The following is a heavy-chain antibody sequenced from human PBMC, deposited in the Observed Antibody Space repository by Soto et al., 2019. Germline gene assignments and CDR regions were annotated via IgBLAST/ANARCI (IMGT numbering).Heavy chain of an antibody. Sequence: SVKITCKASGGTFGSYAISWVRQAPGQGLEWMGGIIPIFGTANYAQKFQGRVTITADKSTSTAYMELSSLRSEDTAVYYCARLRTARVDWNFYYYGMDVWRQGTTFPACS. CDR2: IIPIFGTA. D-gene: IGHD1-7*01. CDR3: ARLRTARVDWNFYYYGMDV. V-gene: IGHV1-69*06. J-gene: IGHJ6*02. CDR1: GGTFGSYA.